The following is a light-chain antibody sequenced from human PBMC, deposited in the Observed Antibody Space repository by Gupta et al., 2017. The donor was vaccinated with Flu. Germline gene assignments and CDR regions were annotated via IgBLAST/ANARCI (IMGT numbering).Light chain of an antibody. CDR3: SSYTNRNTWV. Sequence: QSALTQPASLSGSPGQRLTISCLGISCDVGACNSVSWYQQHPGKAPRLMIYEVSNRPSGVSNRFSGSKSGSTASLTISGLQAEDEADYYCSSYTNRNTWVFGGGTKLTVL. CDR2: EVS. V-gene: IGLV2-14*01. CDR1: SCDVGACNS. J-gene: IGLJ3*02.